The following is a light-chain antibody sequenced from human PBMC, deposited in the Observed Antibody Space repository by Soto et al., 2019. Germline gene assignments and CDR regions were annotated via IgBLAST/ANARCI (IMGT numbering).Light chain of an antibody. CDR3: QKYDSPPRT. J-gene: IGKJ1*01. CDR2: DAS. Sequence: DIQVTQSPSSLSASVGDRVTITCRASQGISNYLAWYQQKPGKVPKLLIYDASTLQSGVPRRFSGSGSGTDFTLTINSLQPEDVATYYCQKYDSPPRTFGQGTRVEI. CDR1: QGISNY. V-gene: IGKV1-27*01.